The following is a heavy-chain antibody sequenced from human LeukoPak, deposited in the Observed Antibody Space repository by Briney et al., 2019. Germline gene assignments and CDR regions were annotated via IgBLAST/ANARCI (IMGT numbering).Heavy chain of an antibody. CDR3: AREMSGDYGLDY. CDR2: IYHSGST. V-gene: IGHV4-38-2*02. Sequence: SETLSLTCTVSGYSISSGYWWGWIRQPPGKGLEWIGSIYHSGSTYYHPSLKSRVTMSVDTSRNQFSLKLSSVTAADTAVYYCAREMSGDYGLDYWGQGTLVTVSS. CDR1: GYSISSGYW. D-gene: IGHD4-17*01. J-gene: IGHJ4*02.